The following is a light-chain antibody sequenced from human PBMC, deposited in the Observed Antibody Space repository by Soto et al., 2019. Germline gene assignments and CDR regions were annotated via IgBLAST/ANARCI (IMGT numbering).Light chain of an antibody. Sequence: QSALTQPPSASGSPGQSVTISCIGTSSDVGGYNYVSWHQQHPGKAPKLMIYEVSKRPSGVPDRFSGSKSGNTASLTVSGLQAEDEADYYCSSYAASNNVGVFGGGTKLTVL. CDR3: SSYAASNNVGV. J-gene: IGLJ2*01. CDR1: SSDVGGYNY. CDR2: EVS. V-gene: IGLV2-8*01.